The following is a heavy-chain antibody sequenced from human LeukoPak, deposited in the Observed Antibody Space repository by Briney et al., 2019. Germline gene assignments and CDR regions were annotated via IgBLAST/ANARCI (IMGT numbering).Heavy chain of an antibody. V-gene: IGHV4-39*01. Sequence: SETLSLTCTVSGGSISNSRYYWGWVRQPPGKGLEWIGTIHYSGSTYYNPSLRSRVTISVDTSKNQFSLKLTSVTAADTAVYYCARRAPSGSSSWYFDYWGQGTLVTVSS. D-gene: IGHD6-13*01. CDR3: ARRAPSGSSSWYFDY. CDR2: IHYSGST. J-gene: IGHJ4*02. CDR1: GGSISNSRYY.